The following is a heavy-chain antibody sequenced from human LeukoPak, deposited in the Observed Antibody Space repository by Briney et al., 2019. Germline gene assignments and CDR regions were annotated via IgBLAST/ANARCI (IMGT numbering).Heavy chain of an antibody. CDR2: ISYDGSNK. V-gene: IGHV3-30*03. Sequence: GGSLRLSCAASGFTFSSYAMSWVRQAPGKGLEWVAVISYDGSNKYYAGSVKGRFTISRDNSKNTLYLQMNSLRAEDTAVYYCAITSSGYRDHYDYWGQGTLVTVSS. CDR1: GFTFSSYA. CDR3: AITSSGYRDHYDY. J-gene: IGHJ4*02. D-gene: IGHD3-22*01.